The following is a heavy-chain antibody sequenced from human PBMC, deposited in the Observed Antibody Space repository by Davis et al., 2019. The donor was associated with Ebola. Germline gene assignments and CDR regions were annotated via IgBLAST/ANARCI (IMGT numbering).Heavy chain of an antibody. J-gene: IGHJ4*02. V-gene: IGHV3-9*01. CDR2: ISWNSGSI. Sequence: GGSLRLSCAASGFTFDDYAMHWVRQAPGKGLEWVSGISWNSGSIGYADSVKGRFTISRDNAKNSLYLQMNSLRAEDTAVYYCARDAYYYDSSGYYYHFDYWGQGTLVTVSS. CDR3: ARDAYYYDSSGYYYHFDY. CDR1: GFTFDDYA. D-gene: IGHD3-22*01.